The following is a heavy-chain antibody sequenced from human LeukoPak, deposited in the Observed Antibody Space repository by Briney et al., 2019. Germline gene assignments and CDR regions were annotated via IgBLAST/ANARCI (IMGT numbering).Heavy chain of an antibody. D-gene: IGHD3-16*01. V-gene: IGHV4-34*01. CDR1: SGSFSGYY. Sequence: PSETLSLTCAVYSGSFSGYYWSWIRQPPGKGLEWIGEINHSGSTNYNPSLKSRVTMSLDTSKNQFSLRLTSVTAADTAIYFCAGARRADIWGSYAFDIWGQGTMVTVSS. CDR2: INHSGST. J-gene: IGHJ3*02. CDR3: AGARRADIWGSYAFDI.